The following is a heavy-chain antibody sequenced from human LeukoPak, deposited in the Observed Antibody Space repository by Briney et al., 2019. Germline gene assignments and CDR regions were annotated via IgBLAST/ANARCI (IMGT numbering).Heavy chain of an antibody. CDR1: GGSVRSYW. Sequence: SETLSLTCDVSGGSVRSYWWGWVRQPAGKGLEWLGRIYSTGSTRFNPSLKSRLTLSIDTSTNQFSLTLTSVTAADTAVYFCARQGYTVNYYFLDYWSQGTLVTVSS. CDR3: ARQGYTVNYYFLDY. V-gene: IGHV4-4*07. D-gene: IGHD5/OR15-5a*01. CDR2: IYSTGST. J-gene: IGHJ4*02.